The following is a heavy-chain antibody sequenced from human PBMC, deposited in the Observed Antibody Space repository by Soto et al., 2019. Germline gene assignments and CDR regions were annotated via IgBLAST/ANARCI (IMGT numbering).Heavy chain of an antibody. CDR1: GFTFSSYA. Sequence: GGSLILSCAASGFTFSSYAMNWVRQAPGKGLEWISAISGSGGSTYYADSVKGRFTISRDNSKNTLYLQVNSLRAEDTAVYYCVKGEGRSHSYGLFDYWGQGSLVTVSS. J-gene: IGHJ4*02. CDR2: ISGSGGST. CDR3: VKGEGRSHSYGLFDY. V-gene: IGHV3-23*01. D-gene: IGHD5-18*01.